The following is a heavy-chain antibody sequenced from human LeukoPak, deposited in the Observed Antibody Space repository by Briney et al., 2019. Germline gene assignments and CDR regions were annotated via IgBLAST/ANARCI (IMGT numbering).Heavy chain of an antibody. CDR2: IKEDGSEK. CDR1: GFTFSSYW. CDR3: ARDAMRGGDYDN. V-gene: IGHV3-7*01. Sequence: GGSLRLSCVGSGFTFSSYWMSWFRQAPGKGLEWVANIKEDGSEKHYVDSVRGRFTISRDNAKNSLYLQMNSLRVGDTSVYYCARDAMRGGDYDNWGQGTLVTVSS. J-gene: IGHJ4*02. D-gene: IGHD3-16*01.